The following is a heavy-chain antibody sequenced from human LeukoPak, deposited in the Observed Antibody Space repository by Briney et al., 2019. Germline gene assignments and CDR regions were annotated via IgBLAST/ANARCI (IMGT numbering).Heavy chain of an antibody. V-gene: IGHV3-15*01. CDR1: GFTFSNAW. J-gene: IGHJ6*03. Sequence: GGSLRLSCAASGFTFSNAWMSWVRQAPGKGLEWVGRIKSKTDGGTTDYAAPVKGRFTISRDDSKNTLYLQMNSLKTGDTAVYYCTTDNFAMVRGDLYYYYYMDVWGKGTTVTVSS. D-gene: IGHD3-10*01. CDR2: IKSKTDGGTT. CDR3: TTDNFAMVRGDLYYYYYMDV.